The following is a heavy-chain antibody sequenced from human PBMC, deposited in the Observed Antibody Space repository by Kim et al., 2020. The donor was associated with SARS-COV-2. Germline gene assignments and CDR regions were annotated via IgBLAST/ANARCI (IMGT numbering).Heavy chain of an antibody. CDR1: GFSVSDNY. J-gene: IGHJ5*02. Sequence: GGSLRLSCAASGFSVSDNYMNWVRQAPGKGLEWVSVIYRGGSTYYADSVKGRFTISRHNSKNTLYLQMNSLRAEDTAVYYCAREQYYGSGSYRGFDPWGQGNLVTVSS. CDR3: AREQYYGSGSYRGFDP. D-gene: IGHD3-10*01. V-gene: IGHV3-53*04. CDR2: IYRGGST.